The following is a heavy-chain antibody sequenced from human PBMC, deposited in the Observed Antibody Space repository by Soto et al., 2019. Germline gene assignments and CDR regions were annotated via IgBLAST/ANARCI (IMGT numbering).Heavy chain of an antibody. D-gene: IGHD6-13*01. CDR2: ISHDGSNK. CDR3: AKDRSSSWYGYYYCGMDV. J-gene: IGHJ6*02. Sequence: QVQLVESGGGVVQPGRSLRLSCAASGFTFSSYGMHWVRQAPGKGLEWVAVISHDGSNKYYADSVKGRFTISRDNTKNTLYLHMNSPGAGDTAVYYCAKDRSSSWYGYYYCGMDVWGQGTTVTVSS. CDR1: GFTFSSYG. V-gene: IGHV3-30*18.